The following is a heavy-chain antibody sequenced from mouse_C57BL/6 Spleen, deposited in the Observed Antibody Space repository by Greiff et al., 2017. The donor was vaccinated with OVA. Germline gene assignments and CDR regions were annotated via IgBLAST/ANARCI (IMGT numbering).Heavy chain of an antibody. CDR3: AREGKLIYYGNYDYAMDY. J-gene: IGHJ4*01. CDR1: GNSITSGYY. CDR2: ISYDGSN. Sequence: EVQLVESGPGLVKPSQSLPLTCSVTGNSITSGYYWNWIRQFPGNKLEWMGYISYDGSNNYNPSLKNRISITRDTSKNQFFLKLNSVTTEDTATYYCAREGKLIYYGNYDYAMDYWGQGTSVTVSS. D-gene: IGHD2-1*01. V-gene: IGHV3-6*01.